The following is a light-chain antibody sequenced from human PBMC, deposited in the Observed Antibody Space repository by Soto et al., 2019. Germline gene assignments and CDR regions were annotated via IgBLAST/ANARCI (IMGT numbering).Light chain of an antibody. V-gene: IGKV3-20*01. CDR1: QGIKDY. CDR2: DAS. CDR3: QQYGSSVT. J-gene: IGKJ5*01. Sequence: EIVMTQSPATLSVSPGERATLSCRASQGIKDYLAWFQQKPGQAPRLLIYDASTRATGIPDRFSGSGSGTDFSLTISRLEPEDFAVYYCQQYGSSVTFGQGTRLEI.